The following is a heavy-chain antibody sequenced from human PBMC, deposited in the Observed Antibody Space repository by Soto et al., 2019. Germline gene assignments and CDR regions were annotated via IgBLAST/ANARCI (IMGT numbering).Heavy chain of an antibody. Sequence: QVQVVQSGAEVKKPGASVKVSCKTSGYTFTTYDIHWVRQATGQGLEWMGWLSPHNGNTGYAQQFRDRVKIAMNTSTSTASLEVSSLRFEDTATYYCARRKERSGPHYFDDWGQGTLVTVSS. CDR3: ARRKERSGPHYFDD. J-gene: IGHJ4*02. CDR2: LSPHNGNT. D-gene: IGHD6-25*01. V-gene: IGHV1-8*01. CDR1: GYTFTTYD.